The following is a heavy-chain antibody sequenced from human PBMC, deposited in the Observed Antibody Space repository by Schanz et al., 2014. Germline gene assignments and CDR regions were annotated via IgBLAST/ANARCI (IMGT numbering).Heavy chain of an antibody. CDR1: GYSFTTYG. Sequence: QVQLVQSGAEVKKPGASVKVSCKASGYSFTTYGLNWVRQAPGQGLEWMGWISVYHGHTNYAEKVHGRVTMTTDTSTSTAYMELRSLISDDTAVYYCVRDAGWAFGDYHGMDVWGRGTSVTVSS. CDR2: ISVYHGHT. D-gene: IGHD3-10*01. V-gene: IGHV1-18*01. CDR3: VRDAGWAFGDYHGMDV. J-gene: IGHJ6*02.